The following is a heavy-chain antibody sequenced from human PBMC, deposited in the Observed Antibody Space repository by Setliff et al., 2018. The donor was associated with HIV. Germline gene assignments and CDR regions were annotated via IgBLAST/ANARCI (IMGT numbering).Heavy chain of an antibody. J-gene: IGHJ4*02. D-gene: IGHD7-27*01. V-gene: IGHV3-11*04. CDR1: GFSINDHD. CDR2: ISNSGSTI. CDR3: ARGTHWESRGSDY. Sequence: KSGGSLRLSCVASGFSINDHDMNWVRQAPGKGLEWVSYISNSGSTIYYADSVKGRFSISRDSAKNSLYLQMKSLSDEDTAVYYCARGTHWESRGSDYWGQGTLVTVSS.